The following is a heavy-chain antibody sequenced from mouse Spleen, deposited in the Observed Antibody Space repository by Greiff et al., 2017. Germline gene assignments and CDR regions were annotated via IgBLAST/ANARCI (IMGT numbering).Heavy chain of an antibody. CDR2: ISSGGGNT. D-gene: IGHD1-1*01. CDR3: ARQCYGSSYWYFDV. V-gene: IGHV5-9*04. CDR1: GFTFSSYA. J-gene: IGHJ1*01. Sequence: EVKVEESGGGLVKLGGSLKLSCAASGFTFSSYAMSWVRQTPEKRLEWVATISSGGGNTYYPDSVKGRFTISRDNAKNTLYLQMSSLKSEDTAMYYCARQCYGSSYWYFDVWGAGTTVTVSS.